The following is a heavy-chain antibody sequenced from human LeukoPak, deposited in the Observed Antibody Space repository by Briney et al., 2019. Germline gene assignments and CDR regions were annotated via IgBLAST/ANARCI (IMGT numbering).Heavy chain of an antibody. Sequence: GASVKVSCKASGYIFTTFGFTWVRQAPGQGLEWMGWISSNNGNTNYAQNLQGRVTMTTDTLTNTAYMELRSLRSDDTAVYYCVRGDYAANWFDPWGQGILVTVSS. D-gene: IGHD4/OR15-4a*01. CDR3: VRGDYAANWFDP. CDR1: GYIFTTFG. CDR2: ISSNNGNT. V-gene: IGHV1-18*01. J-gene: IGHJ5*02.